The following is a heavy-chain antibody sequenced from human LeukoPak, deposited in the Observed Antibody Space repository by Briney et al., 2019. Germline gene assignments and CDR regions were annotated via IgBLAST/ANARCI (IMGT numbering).Heavy chain of an antibody. V-gene: IGHV1-18*01. CDR2: ISAYNGNT. CDR3: ARVAIMTTVPHFDY. J-gene: IGHJ4*02. D-gene: IGHD4-17*01. Sequence: ASVKVSCKASGYTFTSYGISWVRQAPGQGLEWMGWISAYNGNTNYAQKLQGRVTMTTDTSTSIAYMELRSLRSDDTAVYYCARVAIMTTVPHFDYWGQGTLVTVSS. CDR1: GYTFTSYG.